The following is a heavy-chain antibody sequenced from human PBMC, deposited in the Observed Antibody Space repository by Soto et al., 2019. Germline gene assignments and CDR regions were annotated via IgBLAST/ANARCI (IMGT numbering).Heavy chain of an antibody. CDR1: GGTFSSYA. CDR2: IIPIFGTA. Sequence: SVKVSCKASGGTFSSYAISWVRQAPGQGLEWMGGIIPIFGTANYAQKFQGRVTITADESTSTAYMELSSLRSEDTAVYYCSRNLAFLYYYDSSGTSDAFDIWGQGTMVTVSS. J-gene: IGHJ3*02. CDR3: SRNLAFLYYYDSSGTSDAFDI. V-gene: IGHV1-69*13. D-gene: IGHD3-22*01.